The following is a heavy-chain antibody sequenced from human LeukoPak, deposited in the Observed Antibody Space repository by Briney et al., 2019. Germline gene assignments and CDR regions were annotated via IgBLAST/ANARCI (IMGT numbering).Heavy chain of an antibody. CDR1: GFTFSSYS. V-gene: IGHV3-21*01. CDR3: ARAPAYGDYPFDY. D-gene: IGHD4-17*01. CDR2: ISSSSSYI. Sequence: GGSLRLSCAASGFTFSSYSMNWVRQAPGKGLEWVSSISSSSSYIYYADSVKGRFTISRDNAKNSLYLQMNSLRAEDTAVYYCARAPAYGDYPFDYWGQGTLVTVSS. J-gene: IGHJ4*02.